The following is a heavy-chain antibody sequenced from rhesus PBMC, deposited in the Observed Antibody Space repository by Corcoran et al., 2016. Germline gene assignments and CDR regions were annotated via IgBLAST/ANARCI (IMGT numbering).Heavy chain of an antibody. D-gene: IGHD6-43*01. CDR2: ISGSGGST. Sequence: QVQLQESGPGLVKPSETLSLTCAVSGGSISRNSWSWIRQPPAKGLEWIGRISGSGGSTDYNPSLKSRVTISTDTSKNQFSLKLSSVTAADTAVYYCARDRIAAAPSPDVWGPGVLVTVSS. V-gene: IGHV4-173*01. CDR3: ARDRIAAAPSPDV. CDR1: GGSISRNS. J-gene: IGHJ5-1*01.